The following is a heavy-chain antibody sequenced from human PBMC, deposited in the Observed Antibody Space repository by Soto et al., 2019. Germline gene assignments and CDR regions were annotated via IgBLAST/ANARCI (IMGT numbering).Heavy chain of an antibody. D-gene: IGHD3-16*01. V-gene: IGHV3-30-3*01. J-gene: IGHJ3*02. CDR2: ISYDGSNK. Sequence: GGSLRLSCAASGFTFSSYAMHWVRQAPGKGLEWVAVISYDGSNKYYADSVKGRFTISRDNSKNTLYLQMNSLRAEDTAVYYCARDPRLPHDAFDIWGQGTMVTVSS. CDR1: GFTFSSYA. CDR3: ARDPRLPHDAFDI.